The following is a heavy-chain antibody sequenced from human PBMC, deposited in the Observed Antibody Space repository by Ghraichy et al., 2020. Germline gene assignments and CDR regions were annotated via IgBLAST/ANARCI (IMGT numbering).Heavy chain of an antibody. CDR2: IYYSGST. V-gene: IGHV4-59*01. CDR1: GGSISSYY. Sequence: SETLSLTCTVSGGSISSYYWSWIRQPPGKGLKWIGYIYYSGSTNYNPSLKSRVTISVDTSKNQFSLKLSSVTAADTAVYYCARAGSYYPDAFDIWGQGTMVTVSS. D-gene: IGHD1-26*01. CDR3: ARAGSYYPDAFDI. J-gene: IGHJ3*02.